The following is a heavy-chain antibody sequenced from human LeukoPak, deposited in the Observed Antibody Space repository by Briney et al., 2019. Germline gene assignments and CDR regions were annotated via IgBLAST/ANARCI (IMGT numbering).Heavy chain of an antibody. V-gene: IGHV1-69*05. Sequence: SVKVSCKASGGTFISYAISWVRQAPGQGREWMGGIIPIFGTANYAQKFQGRVTITTDESTSTAYMELSSLRSEDTAVYYCARVRRDDSSGYVTYFDYWGQGTLVTVSS. CDR1: GGTFISYA. CDR3: ARVRRDDSSGYVTYFDY. CDR2: IIPIFGTA. D-gene: IGHD3-22*01. J-gene: IGHJ4*02.